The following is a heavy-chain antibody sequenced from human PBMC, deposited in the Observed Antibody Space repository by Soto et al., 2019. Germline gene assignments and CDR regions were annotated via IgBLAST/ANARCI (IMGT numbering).Heavy chain of an antibody. J-gene: IGHJ4*02. V-gene: IGHV4-39*01. CDR1: GESISSSSYY. CDR3: ARQRTTVVTQAYFDH. D-gene: IGHD2-21*02. CDR2: IYYSGRN. Sequence: SETLSLTCIVSGESISSSSYYWGWIRQPPGKGLEWIGSIYYSGRNYYNPSFKSRVTISIDTSKNQFSLKLSSVTATDTAVYYCARQRTTVVTQAYFDHWGQGALVTSPQ.